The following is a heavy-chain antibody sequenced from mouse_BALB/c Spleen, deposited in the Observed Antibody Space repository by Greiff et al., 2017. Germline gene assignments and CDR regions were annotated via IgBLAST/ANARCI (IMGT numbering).Heavy chain of an antibody. D-gene: IGHD5-1*01. J-gene: IGHJ3*01. CDR3: NSWTTASTPRFAY. CDR2: IDPENGDT. CDR1: GFNIKDYY. V-gene: IGHV14-4*02. Sequence: VQLKESGAELVRSGASVKLSCTASGFNIKDYYMHWVKQRPEQGLEWIGWIDPENGDTEYAPKFQGKATMTADTSSNTAYLQLSSLTSEDTAVYYWNSWTTASTPRFAYWGPGTLVTVSA.